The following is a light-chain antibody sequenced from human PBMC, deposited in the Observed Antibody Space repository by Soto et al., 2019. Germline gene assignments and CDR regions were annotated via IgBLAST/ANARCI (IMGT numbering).Light chain of an antibody. CDR2: DNN. J-gene: IGLJ1*01. CDR3: GTWDSSLSAGV. CDR1: SFNIGNNY. Sequence: QSVLTQPPSVSAAPGQKVIISCSGSSFNIGNNYVSWYQQLPGTAPKLLIYDNNKRPSGIPDRFSGSKSGTSATLGITGLQTGDEADYYCGTWDSSLSAGVFGTGTKVTVL. V-gene: IGLV1-51*01.